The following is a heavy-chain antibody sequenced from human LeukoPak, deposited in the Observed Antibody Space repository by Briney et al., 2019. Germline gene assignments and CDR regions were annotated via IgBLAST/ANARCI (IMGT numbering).Heavy chain of an antibody. V-gene: IGHV3-21*01. CDR3: ARDRHSSVDY. Sequence: PGGSLRLSCAASGFTFSNSAMNWVRQAPGKGLEWVSSINNVGSHIYYADSVKGRFTISRDNAKNSLYLQMNSLRAEDTAVYYCARDRHSSVDYWGQGTLVTVSS. J-gene: IGHJ4*02. CDR1: GFTFSNSA. D-gene: IGHD3-22*01. CDR2: INNVGSHI.